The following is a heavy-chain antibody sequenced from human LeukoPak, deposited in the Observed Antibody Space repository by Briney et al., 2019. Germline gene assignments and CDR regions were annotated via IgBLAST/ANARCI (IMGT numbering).Heavy chain of an antibody. CDR1: GYTFTSYD. CDR3: ARGGSYYDSSGYYRGAFDI. V-gene: IGHV1-8*03. D-gene: IGHD3-22*01. CDR2: MNPNSGNT. Sequence: ASVKVFCKASGYTFTSYDINWVRQATGQGLEWMGWMNPNSGNTGYAQKFQGRVTITRNTSISTAYMELSSLRSEDTAVYYCARGGSYYDSSGYYRGAFDILGQGTMVTVSS. J-gene: IGHJ3*02.